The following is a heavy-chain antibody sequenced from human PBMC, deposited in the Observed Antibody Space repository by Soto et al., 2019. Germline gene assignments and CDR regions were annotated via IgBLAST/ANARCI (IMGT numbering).Heavy chain of an antibody. CDR3: TTVVVAGGY. J-gene: IGHJ4*02. Sequence: EMQLVESGGDLVKPGGSLRLSCVASGFPFITAWMSWVRQVPGKGLEWVALIKNRGDVGTTENAAPVRGRFIISRDASKNTLYLQMNSLKTEDTAVYYCTTVVVAGGYWGQGTPVTVSS. CDR2: IKNRGDVGTT. CDR1: GFPFITAW. V-gene: IGHV3-15*01. D-gene: IGHD2-21*01.